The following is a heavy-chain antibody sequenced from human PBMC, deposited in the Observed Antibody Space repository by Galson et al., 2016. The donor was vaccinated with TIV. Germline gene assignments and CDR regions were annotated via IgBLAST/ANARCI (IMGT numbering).Heavy chain of an antibody. Sequence: SVKVSCKVSGGIFRSHAISWVRQAPGQGLEWMGGIIAIFGTTDYAQKFQGRFTITADEPTSTVYMELSSLRSEDTAVYYCASTPYSSGWYYWGQGTLVTVSS. V-gene: IGHV1-69*13. CDR1: GGIFRSHA. D-gene: IGHD6-19*01. J-gene: IGHJ4*02. CDR2: IIAIFGTT. CDR3: ASTPYSSGWYY.